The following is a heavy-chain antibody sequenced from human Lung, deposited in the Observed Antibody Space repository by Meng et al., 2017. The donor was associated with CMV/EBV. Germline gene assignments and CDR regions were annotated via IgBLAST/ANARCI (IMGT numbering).Heavy chain of an antibody. CDR2: ISWDGGST. CDR1: GFTFDDYA. CDR3: AKDTQRGYSQSIFNH. J-gene: IGHJ4*02. V-gene: IGHV3-43D*03. D-gene: IGHD5-18*01. Sequence: GGSLRLXCAASGFTFDDYAMHWVRQAPGKGLEWVSLISWDGGSTYYADSVKGRFTISRDNSKNSLYLQMNSLRAEDTALYYCAKDTQRGYSQSIFNHWGQGNXV.